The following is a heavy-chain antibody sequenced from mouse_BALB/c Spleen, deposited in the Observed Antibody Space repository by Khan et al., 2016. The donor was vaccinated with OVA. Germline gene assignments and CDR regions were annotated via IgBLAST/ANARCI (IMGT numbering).Heavy chain of an antibody. Sequence: VQLQQSGTVLARPGASVKMSCKASGYTFTNYWMHWVKQRPGQGLEWIGTIFPGNSDTNYNQKFTGKAKLTAVTSTSTAYMELSSLTNEDSAVYYWARNGFGNYEIWDYWGQGTTLTVSS. D-gene: IGHD2-1*01. CDR2: IFPGNSDT. V-gene: IGHV1-5*01. J-gene: IGHJ2*01. CDR3: ARNGFGNYEIWDY. CDR1: GYTFTNYW.